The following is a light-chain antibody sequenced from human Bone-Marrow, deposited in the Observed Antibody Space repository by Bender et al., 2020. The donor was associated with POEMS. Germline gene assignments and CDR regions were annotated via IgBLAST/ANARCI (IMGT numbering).Light chain of an antibody. V-gene: IGLV2-14*02. CDR2: EVT. CDR1: SSDVGSYNL. J-gene: IGLJ3*02. Sequence: QSALTQPASVSGSPGQSITISCTGTSSDVGSYNLVSWYQQHPGKAPKLMIFEVTKRPSGVSNRFSGSKSGNTASLTISGLQAGDEADYYCSSYTSRGSPVFGGGTKLTVL. CDR3: SSYTSRGSPV.